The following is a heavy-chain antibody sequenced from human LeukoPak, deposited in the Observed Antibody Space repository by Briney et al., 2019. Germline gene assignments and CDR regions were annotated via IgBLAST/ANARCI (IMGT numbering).Heavy chain of an antibody. J-gene: IGHJ4*02. V-gene: IGHV1-2*02. CDR2: INPNSGDT. Sequence: ASVKVSCRASGYTFTDNLIHWVRQAPGQGLEWMGWINPNSGDTNYAEKFQDRFTMTRDASITTVYLDLSRLRSDDTTIYYCARDLGNYYGSGSYYPFFDTWGQGTLVTVSS. D-gene: IGHD3-10*01. CDR3: ARDLGNYYGSGSYYPFFDT. CDR1: GYTFTDNL.